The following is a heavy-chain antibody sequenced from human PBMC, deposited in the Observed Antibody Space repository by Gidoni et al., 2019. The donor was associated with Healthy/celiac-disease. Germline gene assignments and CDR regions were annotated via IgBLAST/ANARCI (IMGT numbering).Heavy chain of an antibody. J-gene: IGHJ4*02. Sequence: EVHLVESGGGLVKPVGSLRLSCAASGFTFSIYSMNWVSQAPGKGLEWVSSISSSSSYIYYADSVKGRFTISRDNAKNSLYLQMNSLRAEDTAVYYCARWGPLGIVVFPQPLDYWGQGTLVTVSS. D-gene: IGHD3-22*01. CDR1: GFTFSIYS. V-gene: IGHV3-21*01. CDR2: ISSSSSYI. CDR3: ARWGPLGIVVFPQPLDY.